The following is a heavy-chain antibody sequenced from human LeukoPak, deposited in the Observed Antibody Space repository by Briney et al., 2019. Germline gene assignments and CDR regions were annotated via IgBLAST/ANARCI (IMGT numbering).Heavy chain of an antibody. J-gene: IGHJ4*02. Sequence: PGGSLRLSCAASGFTFSSYEMNWVRQAPGKGLEWVTFISSSGSTIYYADSVKGRFTISRDNAKNSPYLQMDSLSAEDTAVYYCARDHTYCGGDCSPGYFDYWGQGTLVTVSS. CDR2: ISSSGSTI. D-gene: IGHD2-21*02. CDR3: ARDHTYCGGDCSPGYFDY. CDR1: GFTFSSYE. V-gene: IGHV3-48*03.